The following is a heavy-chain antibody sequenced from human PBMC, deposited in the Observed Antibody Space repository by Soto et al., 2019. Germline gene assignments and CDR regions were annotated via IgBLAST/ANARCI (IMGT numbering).Heavy chain of an antibody. J-gene: IGHJ4*02. V-gene: IGHV3-23*01. CDR2: VSGSGGST. CDR3: AKDRDRGIVVGTASPDY. D-gene: IGHD2-21*02. Sequence: EVQLLESGGGLVQPGGSLRLSCAASGFTFSSYAMSWVRQAPGKGLEWVSAVSGSGGSTYYADSVKGRFTISRDNSKNTLYLHMNSLRAEDTAVYYCAKDRDRGIVVGTASPDYWGQGTLVTVSS. CDR1: GFTFSSYA.